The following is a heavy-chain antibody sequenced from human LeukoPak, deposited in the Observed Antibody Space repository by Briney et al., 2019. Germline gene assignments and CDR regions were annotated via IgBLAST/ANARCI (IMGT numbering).Heavy chain of an antibody. CDR3: ARLRTLSFTIPAD. V-gene: IGHV4-59*08. D-gene: IGHD3-3*01. Sequence: TSSETLSLTCTVSGGSINGYHWSWIRLPPGRGLEWVGYIHYSGYTNYSPSLKSRLTISVDTSNNQFSLRLASVTAADSAVYYCARLRTLSFTIPADWGQGTLVTVSS. CDR1: GGSINGYH. J-gene: IGHJ4*02. CDR2: IHYSGYT.